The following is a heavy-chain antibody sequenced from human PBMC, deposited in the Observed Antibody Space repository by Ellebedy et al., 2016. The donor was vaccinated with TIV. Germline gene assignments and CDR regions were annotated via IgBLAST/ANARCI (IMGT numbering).Heavy chain of an antibody. V-gene: IGHV3-23*01. J-gene: IGHJ4*02. CDR1: GFTFSGYA. Sequence: GESLKISXAASGFTFSGYAMSWVRQAPGKGLEWVSGISGSGGSTYYADSVKGRFTISRDNAKNTLYLQMNSLRAEDTAVYYCARRYVSGSYYYFDYWGQGTLVTVSS. D-gene: IGHD3-10*01. CDR3: ARRYVSGSYYYFDY. CDR2: ISGSGGST.